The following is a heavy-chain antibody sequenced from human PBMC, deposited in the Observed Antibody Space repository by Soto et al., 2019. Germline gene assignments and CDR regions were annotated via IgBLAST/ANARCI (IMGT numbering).Heavy chain of an antibody. J-gene: IGHJ4*02. CDR3: ARVSGYYLPDY. CDR1: GYTFTNYA. D-gene: IGHD5-12*01. Sequence: QVQLVQSGAEEKKPGASVKVSCKASGYTFTNYAMHWVRQAPGQRLEWVGWINAGNGNTKYSQKFRGRVTITRDTSASTAYMELSSLRSEDTAVYYCARVSGYYLPDYWGQGTLVTVSS. V-gene: IGHV1-3*05. CDR2: INAGNGNT.